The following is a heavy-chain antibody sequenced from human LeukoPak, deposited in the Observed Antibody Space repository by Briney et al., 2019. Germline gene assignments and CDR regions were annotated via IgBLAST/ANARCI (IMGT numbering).Heavy chain of an antibody. CDR3: ARDSPYASFYGSGSYYKSP. V-gene: IGHV3-30*02. CDR1: GFTFSSYG. J-gene: IGHJ5*02. D-gene: IGHD3-10*01. Sequence: GSLRLSCAASGFTFSSYGMHWVRQAPGKGLEWVAFIRYDGSNKYYADSVKGRFTISRDNSKNTLYLQMNSLRAEDTAVYYCARDSPYASFYGSGSYYKSPWGQGTLVTVSS. CDR2: IRYDGSNK.